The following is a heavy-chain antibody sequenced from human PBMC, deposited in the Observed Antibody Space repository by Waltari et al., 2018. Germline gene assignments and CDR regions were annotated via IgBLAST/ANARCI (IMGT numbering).Heavy chain of an antibody. CDR1: GGSFSGYY. Sequence: QVQLQQWGAGLLKPSETLSLTCAVYGGSFSGYYWSWIRQPPGKGLEWIGEINHSGSTNSYPSLMSRITISVDTSKSQFSLKLSSVTAADTAVYYCARDRGLRRLSTFEIWGQGTMVTVSS. J-gene: IGHJ3*02. D-gene: IGHD3-16*02. CDR3: ARDRGLRRLSTFEI. CDR2: INHSGST. V-gene: IGHV4-34*01.